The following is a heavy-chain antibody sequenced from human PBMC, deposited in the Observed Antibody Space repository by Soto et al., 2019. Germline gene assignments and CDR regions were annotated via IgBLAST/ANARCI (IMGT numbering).Heavy chain of an antibody. Sequence: QVQPEQWGAGLLKPSETLSLTCGVSGGSFSDYYWSWIRQPPGKGLEWIGEINHSGSTNYNPSLKSRVTISVDTSKNQFSLKLSSVTAADTAVYYCARGRVGATHWNWFDPWCQGTLVTVSS. CDR2: INHSGST. D-gene: IGHD1-26*01. V-gene: IGHV4-34*02. J-gene: IGHJ5*02. CDR1: GGSFSDYY. CDR3: ARGRVGATHWNWFDP.